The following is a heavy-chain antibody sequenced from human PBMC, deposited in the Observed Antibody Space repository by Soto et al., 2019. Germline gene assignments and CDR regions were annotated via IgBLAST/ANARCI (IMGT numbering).Heavy chain of an antibody. CDR3: ARVSQSFIEYFQY. Sequence: GGSLRLSCAASGFTFSSYEMIWVRQAPGKGLEWVSYISGGGYTSDGGPTIHYADSVKGRFTISRNNAKNSLYLQMNSLRVEDTAVYYCARVSQSFIEYFQYWGQGTLVTVSS. J-gene: IGHJ1*01. CDR2: ISGGGYTSDGGPTI. V-gene: IGHV3-48*03. CDR1: GFTFSSYE. D-gene: IGHD3-16*02.